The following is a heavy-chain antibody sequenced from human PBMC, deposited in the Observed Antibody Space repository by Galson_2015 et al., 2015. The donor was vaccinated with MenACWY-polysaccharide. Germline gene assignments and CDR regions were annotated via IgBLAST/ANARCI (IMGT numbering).Heavy chain of an antibody. CDR1: AFTLHRYI. Sequence: SLRLSCADSAFTLHRYIIHWVRQAPGKGLEWVAAMSHDGYSKYYIDSAKGRFTISRDSSNNVVHLQMDCLRPEDTAVYYCAIEGGSSGRSGYFDPWGQGTLVTVSS. V-gene: IGHV3-30*04. D-gene: IGHD6-19*01. J-gene: IGHJ4*02. CDR3: AIEGGSSGRSGYFDP. CDR2: MSHDGYSK.